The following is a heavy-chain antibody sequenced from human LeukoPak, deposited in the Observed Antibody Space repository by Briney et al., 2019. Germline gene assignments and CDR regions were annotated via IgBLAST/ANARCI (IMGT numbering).Heavy chain of an antibody. CDR2: INHSGST. V-gene: IGHV4-34*01. CDR3: AREFGDYVEYYFDY. Sequence: SETLSLTCAVYGGSFSGYYWSWIRQPPGKGLEWIGEINHSGSTNYNPSLKSRVTISVGTSKNQFSLKLSSVTAADTAVYYCAREFGDYVEYYFDYWGQGTLVTVSS. J-gene: IGHJ4*02. CDR1: GGSFSGYY. D-gene: IGHD3-3*01.